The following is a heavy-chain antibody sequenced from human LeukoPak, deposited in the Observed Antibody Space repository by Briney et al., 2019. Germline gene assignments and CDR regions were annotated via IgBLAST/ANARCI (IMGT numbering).Heavy chain of an antibody. CDR3: AREGQLVPYYYYYMDV. J-gene: IGHJ6*03. D-gene: IGHD6-6*01. V-gene: IGHV1-46*01. CDR2: INPSGGST. CDR1: GYTFTSYY. Sequence: GASVKVSCKASGYTFTSYYMHWVRQASGQGLEWMGIINPSGGSTSYAQKFQGRVTVTRDMSTSTVYMELSSLRSEDTAVYYCAREGQLVPYYYYYMDVWGKGTTVTVSS.